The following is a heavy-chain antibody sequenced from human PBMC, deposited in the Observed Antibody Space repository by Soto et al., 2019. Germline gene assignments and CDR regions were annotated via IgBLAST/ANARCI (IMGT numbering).Heavy chain of an antibody. V-gene: IGHV4-4*07. J-gene: IGHJ5*02. D-gene: IGHD6-13*01. CDR3: ARDLLEAAAGNNWFDP. Sequence: SETLSLTCTVSGGSISSYYWSWIRQPAGKGLEWIGRIYTSGSTNYNPSLKSRVTMSVDTSKNQFSLKLSSVTAADTAVYYCARDLLEAAAGNNWFDPWGPGTLVTVSS. CDR1: GGSISSYY. CDR2: IYTSGST.